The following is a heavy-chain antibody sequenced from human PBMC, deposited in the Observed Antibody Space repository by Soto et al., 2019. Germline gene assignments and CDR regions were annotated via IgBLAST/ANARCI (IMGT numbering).Heavy chain of an antibody. CDR3: ARELYSCGAECPYYMDD. J-gene: IGHJ4*02. CDR2: ITANGGST. D-gene: IGHD2-21*01. V-gene: IGHV3-23*01. CDR1: GFTFSNYA. Sequence: PGGSLRLSCTASGFTFSNYAMSWVRQAPGKGLEWVSAITANGGSTYYADSVKGRFTISRDNSQNTLYLQMNSLRGEDTAVYYCARELYSCGAECPYYMDDWGQGTPVTVSS.